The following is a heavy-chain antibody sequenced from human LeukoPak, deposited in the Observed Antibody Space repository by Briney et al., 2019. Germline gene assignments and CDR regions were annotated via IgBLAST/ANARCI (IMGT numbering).Heavy chain of an antibody. CDR3: ARGLRYGDYLAPLDY. CDR1: GYTFAIYG. Sequence: VASVKVSCKTSGYTFAIYGISWVRQAPGQGLEWMGWISGYNGNTKYAQKLQGRVTMTTDTSTSTAYMEVRSLRSDDTAVYYCARGLRYGDYLAPLDYWGQGTLVTVSS. CDR2: ISGYNGNT. J-gene: IGHJ4*02. V-gene: IGHV1-18*01. D-gene: IGHD4-17*01.